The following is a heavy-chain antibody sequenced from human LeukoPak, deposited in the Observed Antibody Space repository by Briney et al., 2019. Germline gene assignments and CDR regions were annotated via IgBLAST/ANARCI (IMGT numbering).Heavy chain of an antibody. V-gene: IGHV4-34*01. CDR2: INHSGSP. J-gene: IGHJ4*02. CDR1: GESFSGYQ. D-gene: IGHD6-13*01. Sequence: SETLSLTCAVYGESFSGYQWSWIRQAPGTGLEWIGEINHSGSPNYNPSLKSRVTISVDTSKNQFSLKLSSVTAADTAVYYCARGEQQLSPPDYWGQGTLVTVSS. CDR3: ARGEQQLSPPDY.